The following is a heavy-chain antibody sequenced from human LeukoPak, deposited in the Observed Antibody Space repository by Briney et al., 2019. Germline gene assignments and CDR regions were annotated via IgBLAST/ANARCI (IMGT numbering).Heavy chain of an antibody. CDR3: ARDQGMGDTMKFDC. Sequence: GGSLRLSRAASGFTFSSNSMHWVGPAPGKGLEWVSSIGGISSYIYYADSVKGRFTISRDNAKNSLYLQMDSLRAEDAAAYFCARDQGMGDTMKFDCWGQGTLVTVSS. CDR2: IGGISSYI. D-gene: IGHD3-16*01. CDR1: GFTFSSNS. J-gene: IGHJ4*02. V-gene: IGHV3-21*01.